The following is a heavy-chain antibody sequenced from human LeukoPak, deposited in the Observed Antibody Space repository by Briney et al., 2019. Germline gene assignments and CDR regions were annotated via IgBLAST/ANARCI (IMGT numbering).Heavy chain of an antibody. CDR1: GYTFTGYY. V-gene: IGHV1-2*06. CDR3: AREFVVVVAAFEP. J-gene: IGHJ5*02. CDR2: INPNSGGT. D-gene: IGHD2-15*01. Sequence: GASVKVSCKASGYTFTGYYMHWVRQAPGQGLEWMGRINPNSGGTNYAQKFQGRVTMTRDTSISTAYMELSRLRSDDTAVYYCAREFVVVVAAFEPWGLGTLVTVSS.